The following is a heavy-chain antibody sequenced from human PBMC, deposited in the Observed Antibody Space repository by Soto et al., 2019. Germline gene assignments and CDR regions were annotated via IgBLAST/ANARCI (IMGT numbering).Heavy chain of an antibody. V-gene: IGHV3-23*01. CDR1: GFTFSSYA. J-gene: IGHJ4*02. Sequence: GGSLRLSCAASGFTFSSYAMSWVRQAPGKGLEWVSAISGSGGSTYYADSVKGRFTISRDNSKNTLYLQMNSLRAEDTAVYYCAKDRSPYSSSSRFDYWGQGTLVTVSS. CDR3: AKDRSPYSSSSRFDY. D-gene: IGHD6-6*01. CDR2: ISGSGGST.